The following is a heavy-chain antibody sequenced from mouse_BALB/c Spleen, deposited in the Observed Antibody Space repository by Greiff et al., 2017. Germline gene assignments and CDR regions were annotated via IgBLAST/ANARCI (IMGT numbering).Heavy chain of an antibody. CDR1: GYSITSDYA. CDR3: ARSYDGPFDY. D-gene: IGHD2-3*01. CDR2: ISYSGST. V-gene: IGHV3-2*02. J-gene: IGHJ2*01. Sequence: EVKLEESGPGLVKPSQSLSLTCTVTGYSITSDYAWNWIRQFPGNKLEWMGYISYSGSTSYNPSLKSRISITRDTSKNQFFLQLNSVTTEDTATYYCARSYDGPFDYWGQGTTLTVSS.